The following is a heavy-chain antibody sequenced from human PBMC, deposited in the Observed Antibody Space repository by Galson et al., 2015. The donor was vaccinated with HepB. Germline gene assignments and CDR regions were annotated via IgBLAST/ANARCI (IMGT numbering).Heavy chain of an antibody. J-gene: IGHJ4*02. CDR2: IIPIFGTA. CDR3: ASSPGEWLSLGYYFDY. V-gene: IGHV1-69*13. CDR1: GGTFSSYA. D-gene: IGHD3-3*01. Sequence: SVKVSCKASGGTFSSYAISWVRQAPGQGLEWMGGIIPIFGTANYAQKFQGRVTITADESTSTAYMELSSLRSEDTAVYYCASSPGEWLSLGYYFDYWGQGTLVTVSS.